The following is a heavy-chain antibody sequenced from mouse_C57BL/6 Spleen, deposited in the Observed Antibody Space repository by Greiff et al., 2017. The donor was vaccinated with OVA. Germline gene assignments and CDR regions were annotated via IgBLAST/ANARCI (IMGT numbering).Heavy chain of an antibody. D-gene: IGHD3-2*02. J-gene: IGHJ3*01. CDR3: ARDPADSSGLFAY. V-gene: IGHV3-6*01. CDR2: ISYDGSN. Sequence: EVQLVESGPGLVKPSQSLSLTCSVTGYSITSGYYWNWIRQFPGNKLEWMGYISYDGSNNYNPSLKNRISITRDTSKNQFFLKLNSVTTEDTATYYCARDPADSSGLFAYWGQGTLVTVSA. CDR1: GYSITSGYY.